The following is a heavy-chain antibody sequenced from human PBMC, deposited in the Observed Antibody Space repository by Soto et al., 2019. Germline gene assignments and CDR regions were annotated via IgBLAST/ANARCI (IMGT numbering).Heavy chain of an antibody. D-gene: IGHD2-15*01. CDR3: AKGDRGYCSGGSCYLGDY. CDR2: IRNSGGST. Sequence: EVQLLESGGGLAQPGGPLRLSCVVSGFTFSKYAMSWFRQARGKGLEWVSGIRNSGGSTYYADSVKGRFTISRDNSKNTLYLQMNSLRAEDTAIYYCAKGDRGYCSGGSCYLGDYWGQGALVTVSS. CDR1: GFTFSKYA. V-gene: IGHV3-23*01. J-gene: IGHJ4*02.